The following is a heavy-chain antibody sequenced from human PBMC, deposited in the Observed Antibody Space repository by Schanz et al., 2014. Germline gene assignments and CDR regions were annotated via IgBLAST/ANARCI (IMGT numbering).Heavy chain of an antibody. CDR2: INPSGGST. CDR1: GYTFTSYY. D-gene: IGHD3-3*01. J-gene: IGHJ4*02. V-gene: IGHV1-46*01. Sequence: QVQLVQSGAEVKKPGASVKVSCKASGYTFTSYYMYWVRQAPGQGLEWMGVINPSGGSTIYAQKFQGRVTMTRDTSTCTVYMELSSLRSEDTAVYYCARGTRVRTTDFWSGLYYFDYWGQGTLVTVSS. CDR3: ARGTRVRTTDFWSGLYYFDY.